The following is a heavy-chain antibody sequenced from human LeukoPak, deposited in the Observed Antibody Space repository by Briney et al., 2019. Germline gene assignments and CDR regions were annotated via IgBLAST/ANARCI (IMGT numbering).Heavy chain of an antibody. Sequence: GASVKVSCKASGGTFSSYAISWVRQAPGQGLEWMGRIIPILGIANYAQKFQGRVTITADKSTSTAYMELSSLRSEDTAVYYCARDRPSYYYDSSGYTHWGQGTLVTVSS. CDR2: IIPILGIA. CDR3: ARDRPSYYYDSSGYTH. D-gene: IGHD3-22*01. J-gene: IGHJ4*02. CDR1: GGTFSSYA. V-gene: IGHV1-69*04.